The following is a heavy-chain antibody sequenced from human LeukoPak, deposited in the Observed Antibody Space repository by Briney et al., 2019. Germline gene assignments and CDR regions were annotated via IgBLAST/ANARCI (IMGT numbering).Heavy chain of an antibody. J-gene: IGHJ4*02. V-gene: IGHV3-7*04. CDR1: EFTFSNYW. D-gene: IGHD5-18*01. CDR3: ARGPQATYSYVYFFGY. Sequence: GGSLRLSCVASEFTFSNYWMTWVRQSPGKGLEWVANIKQDGSEEYYVDSVKGRFTISRDNAKNSLSLQMNSLRAEDTAVYYCARGPQATYSYVYFFGYWGQGTPVTVSS. CDR2: IKQDGSEE.